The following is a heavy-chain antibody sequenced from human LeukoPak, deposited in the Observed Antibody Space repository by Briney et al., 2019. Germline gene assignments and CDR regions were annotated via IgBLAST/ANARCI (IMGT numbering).Heavy chain of an antibody. Sequence: PGGSLRLSCAASGFTFSSYSMNWVRQAPGKGLEWVSSISSSSSYIYCADSVKGRFTISRDNAKNSLYLQMNSLRAEDTVVYYCARDRYYYDSSGYYTHYYFDYWGQGTLVTVSS. D-gene: IGHD3-22*01. CDR1: GFTFSSYS. CDR3: ARDRYYYDSSGYYTHYYFDY. CDR2: ISSSSSYI. V-gene: IGHV3-21*01. J-gene: IGHJ4*02.